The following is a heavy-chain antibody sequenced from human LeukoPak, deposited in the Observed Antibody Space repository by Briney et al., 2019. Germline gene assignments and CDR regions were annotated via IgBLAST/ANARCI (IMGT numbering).Heavy chain of an antibody. J-gene: IGHJ3*02. CDR2: IRSDGTNP. CDR1: GFTFSNYW. CDR3: ARGGDSSGSIRSAFDI. V-gene: IGHV3-74*01. Sequence: GGSLRLSCAASGFTFSNYWMHWVRQGPGKGLVWVSRIRSDGTNPSYADSVKGRFTISRYNSKNTLYLQMNSLMAEDTAVYYCARGGDSSGSIRSAFDIWGQGKMVTVSS. D-gene: IGHD6-19*01.